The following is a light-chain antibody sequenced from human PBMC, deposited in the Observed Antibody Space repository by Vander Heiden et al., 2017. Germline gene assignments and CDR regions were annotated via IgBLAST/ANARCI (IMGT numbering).Light chain of an antibody. CDR1: QGISSY. CDR2: AAS. J-gene: IGKJ3*01. CDR3: QQLNTYPFT. V-gene: IGKV1-9*01. Sequence: DIKLTQSPSYLSASVGDRVTITCRTSQGISSYFAWYQQKPGKAPKLLIYAASTLQSGVPSRFSGSGSGTYFTLTISSLQPEDFANYYCQQLNTYPFTFGPGTKVDIK.